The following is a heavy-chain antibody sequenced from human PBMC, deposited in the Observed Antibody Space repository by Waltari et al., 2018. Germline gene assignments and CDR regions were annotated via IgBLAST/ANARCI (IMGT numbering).Heavy chain of an antibody. Sequence: QLQLQESGPGLVKPSETLSLTCTVSGGSISSSSYYWGWIRQPPGKELEWIGGVYYDGSTYYNPSRKSRLTISVDTPINQFSLKLTSVTAADTALYYCARHPDYWGQGTLVTVSS. CDR1: GGSISSSSYY. V-gene: IGHV4-39*01. CDR3: ARHPDY. CDR2: VYYDGST. J-gene: IGHJ4*02.